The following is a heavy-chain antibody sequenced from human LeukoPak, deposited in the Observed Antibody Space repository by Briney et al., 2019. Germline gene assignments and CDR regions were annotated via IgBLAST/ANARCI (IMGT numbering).Heavy chain of an antibody. D-gene: IGHD3-10*01. CDR1: GGSIIRGGYY. CDR2: LSYSGSS. J-gene: IGHJ4*02. Sequence: SQTLSLTWTVSGGSIIRGGYYWSWIRQHPEKGLEWIGYLSYSGSSYYNPYLKSRVTLSVATSKNQFSLKLSSVTAADTAVYYCARGVMYYGSGSYIDYWGQGTLVTVSS. V-gene: IGHV4-31*02. CDR3: ARGVMYYGSGSYIDY.